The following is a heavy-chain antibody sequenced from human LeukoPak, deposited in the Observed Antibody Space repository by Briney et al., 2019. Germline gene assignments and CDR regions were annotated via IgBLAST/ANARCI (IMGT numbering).Heavy chain of an antibody. D-gene: IGHD2-15*01. CDR3: ARDYRGRTSRRLFSTPGLYYYYYIDV. Sequence: SQTLSLTCAISGDSVSSNSAAWNWIRQSPWRGLEWLGRTYYRSKWYDDYAISVRSRITINPDTSKNQFSLQLNSVTPEDTAVYYCARDYRGRTSRRLFSTPGLYYYYYIDVWAKGTTVTVSS. CDR2: TYYRSKWYD. J-gene: IGHJ6*03. V-gene: IGHV6-1*01. CDR1: GDSVSSNSAA.